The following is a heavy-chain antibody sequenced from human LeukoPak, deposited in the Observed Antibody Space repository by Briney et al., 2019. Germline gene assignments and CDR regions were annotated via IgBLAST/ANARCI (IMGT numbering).Heavy chain of an antibody. CDR3: AKHNSGNFIYFDS. V-gene: IGHV3-23*01. CDR1: GFTFSLYA. J-gene: IGHJ4*02. Sequence: GSLRLSCAASGFTFSLYAMSWVRQAPGKGLEWVSGITGGGGTTYYADSVKGRFTLSRDNSKNTLYLQMNSLGAEDTAVYYCAKHNSGNFIYFDSWGQGALVTVSS. D-gene: IGHD1-26*01. CDR2: ITGGGGTT.